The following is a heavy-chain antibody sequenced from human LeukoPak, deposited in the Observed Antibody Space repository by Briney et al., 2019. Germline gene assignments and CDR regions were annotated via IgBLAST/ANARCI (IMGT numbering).Heavy chain of an antibody. D-gene: IGHD6-6*01. V-gene: IGHV3-11*06. CDR1: GFTFSDYY. Sequence: PGGSLRLSCAASGFTFSDYYMSWIRQAPGKGLEWVSYISSSSSYTNYADSVKGRFNISRDNAKNSLYLQMNSLRAEDTAVYYCARVGRPRSIAAEIWFDPWGQGTLVTVSS. CDR2: ISSSSSYT. J-gene: IGHJ5*02. CDR3: ARVGRPRSIAAEIWFDP.